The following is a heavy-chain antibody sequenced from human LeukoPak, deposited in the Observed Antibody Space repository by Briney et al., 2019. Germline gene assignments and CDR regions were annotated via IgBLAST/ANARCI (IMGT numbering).Heavy chain of an antibody. Sequence: ASVKVSCKASGYTFTSYGISWVRQAPGQGLEWMGWINPNSGGTNYAQKFQGRVTMTRDTSISTAYMELSRLRSDDTAVYYCATRSTADIYYYYGMDVWGQGTTVTVSS. V-gene: IGHV1-2*02. CDR3: ATRSTADIYYYYGMDV. CDR1: GYTFTSYG. J-gene: IGHJ6*02. CDR2: INPNSGGT. D-gene: IGHD2-2*01.